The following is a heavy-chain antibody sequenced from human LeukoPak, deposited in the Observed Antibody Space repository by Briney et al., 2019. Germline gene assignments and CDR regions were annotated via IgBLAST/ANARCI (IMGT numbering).Heavy chain of an antibody. J-gene: IGHJ4*02. V-gene: IGHV5-51*01. Sequence: GESLKISCRGSGYSFNGYWIGWVRQMPGKGLEWMGIIYPADSDTRYSPSFQGQVTLSVDKSISTAYLQWSSLKAPDTAMYYCARQASSWRFDYWGQGTLITVSS. CDR2: IYPADSDT. D-gene: IGHD6-13*01. CDR3: ARQASSWRFDY. CDR1: GYSFNGYW.